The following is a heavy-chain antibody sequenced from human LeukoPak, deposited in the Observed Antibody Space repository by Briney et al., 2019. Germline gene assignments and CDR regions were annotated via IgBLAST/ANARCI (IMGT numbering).Heavy chain of an antibody. D-gene: IGHD4-17*01. V-gene: IGHV1-18*01. CDR2: ISSYNGGA. CDR3: ARQKKQTTAIVY. CDR1: GYTFTTYG. J-gene: IGHJ4*02. Sequence: ASVKVSCKASGYTFTTYGFSWVRQAPGQGLEWMGWISSYNGGADYAQKLQGRVTMTTDTSTSTTYMDLRSMRTDDTAIYYCARQKKQTTAIVYLGQGTLVTVSS.